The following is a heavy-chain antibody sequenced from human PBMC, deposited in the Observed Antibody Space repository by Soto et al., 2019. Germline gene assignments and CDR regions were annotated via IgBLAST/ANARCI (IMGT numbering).Heavy chain of an antibody. Sequence: QVQLVQSGAEVKKSGTSMKVSCKSSGYTFTSAGIGWVRQAPGQGLEWMGWINVYNGNSNYAQKFQDRVTVTADTSTSTVYMELRSLTSDDTAVYYCARVTRNYDALARSYKAYYFDYWGQGTLVTVSS. CDR3: ARVTRNYDALARSYKAYYFDY. V-gene: IGHV1-18*01. CDR2: INVYNGNS. J-gene: IGHJ4*02. D-gene: IGHD3-9*01. CDR1: GYTFTSAG.